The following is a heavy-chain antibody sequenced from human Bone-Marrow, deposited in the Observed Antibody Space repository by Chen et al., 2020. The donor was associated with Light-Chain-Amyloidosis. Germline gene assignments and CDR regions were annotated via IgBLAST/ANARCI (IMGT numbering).Heavy chain of an antibody. D-gene: IGHD3-10*01. CDR3: TRKGGYFDF. CDR1: GFNFSSSG. J-gene: IGHJ4*02. Sequence: EVQLVESGGGLVQPGGSLRLSCATSGFNFSSSGMSWVRQAPGKGLEWVSTVRGSTVSTYYAGAVKGRFIISRDNSKSTLYLQMNSLRAGDTAVYFCTRKGGYFDFWGQGSLVTVSS. V-gene: IGHV3-23*04. CDR2: VRGSTVST.